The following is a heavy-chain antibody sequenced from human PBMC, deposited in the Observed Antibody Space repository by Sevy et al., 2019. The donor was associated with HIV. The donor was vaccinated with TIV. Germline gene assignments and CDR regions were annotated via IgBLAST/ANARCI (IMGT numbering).Heavy chain of an antibody. CDR2: VSIEGTNK. CDR1: GFTFTRYA. V-gene: IGHV3-30-3*01. J-gene: IGHJ4*02. Sequence: GGSLRLSCEASGFTFTRYAFHWVRQAPGKGLEWVAVVSIEGTNKYYSNSVKGRFTISRDNSRNTLYLQMQSLRADDTTVYFCARDPHSVPHWGSFDSWGQGTLVTVSS. CDR3: ARDPHSVPHWGSFDS. D-gene: IGHD3-16*01.